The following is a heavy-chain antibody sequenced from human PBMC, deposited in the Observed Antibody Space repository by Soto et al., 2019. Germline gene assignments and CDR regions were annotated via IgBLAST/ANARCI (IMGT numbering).Heavy chain of an antibody. CDR1: GYIFINYY. V-gene: IGHV1-46*04. CDR2: FNPMSGST. D-gene: IGHD6-13*01. J-gene: IGHJ4*02. Sequence: QVQLVQSGAEVKKPGASVKISCKTSGYIFINYYIHWVRQAPGQGLECVALFNPMSGSTNYAQKLQGRVTVTSDTSASTVSMELSSLISEDTAVYYCARDLAAADYWGQGTLVTVSS. CDR3: ARDLAAADY.